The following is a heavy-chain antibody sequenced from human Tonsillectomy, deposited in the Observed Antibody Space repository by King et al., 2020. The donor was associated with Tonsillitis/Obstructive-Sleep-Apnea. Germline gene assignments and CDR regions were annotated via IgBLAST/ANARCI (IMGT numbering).Heavy chain of an antibody. CDR1: GGSFSGYY. J-gene: IGHJ4*02. Sequence: VQLQQWGAGLLKPSETLSLTCAVYGGSFSGYYWSWIRQPPGKGLEWIGEINHSGSTNYNPSLKSRVTISVDTSKNQFSLKLSSVTAADTAVYYCARGEGFRELKEGASRDYFDYWGQGTLVTVSS. CDR2: INHSGST. CDR3: ARGEGFRELKEGASRDYFDY. D-gene: IGHD3-10*01. V-gene: IGHV4-34*01.